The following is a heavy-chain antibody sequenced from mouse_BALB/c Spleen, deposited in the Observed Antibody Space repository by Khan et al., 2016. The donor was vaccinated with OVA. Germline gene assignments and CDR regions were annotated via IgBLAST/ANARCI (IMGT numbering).Heavy chain of an antibody. CDR2: IRNKAKGYTT. J-gene: IGHJ1*01. D-gene: IGHD1-1*01. Sequence: EMELVESGGGLVQPGGSLRLSCATSGFTFTDYYMSWVRQPPGKSLEWLGFIRNKAKGYTTEYSAPVKGRFTISRDNSQNIVYLQMNTLRAEDSATYYCARETVVDVYWYFDVWGAGTTVTVSS. CDR3: ARETVVDVYWYFDV. V-gene: IGHV7-3*02. CDR1: GFTFTDYY.